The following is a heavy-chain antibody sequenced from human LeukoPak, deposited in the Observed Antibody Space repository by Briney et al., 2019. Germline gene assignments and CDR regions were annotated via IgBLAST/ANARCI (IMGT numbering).Heavy chain of an antibody. D-gene: IGHD5-24*01. Sequence: GGSLRLSCAASGFTVSSNYMSWVRQAPGKGLEWVSVIYSGGSTYYADSVKGRITISRDNSKNTLYLQMNSLRAEDTAVYYCARVSATPYYYYGMDVWGQGTTVTVSS. CDR3: ARVSATPYYYYGMDV. J-gene: IGHJ6*02. CDR2: IYSGGST. CDR1: GFTVSSNY. V-gene: IGHV3-53*01.